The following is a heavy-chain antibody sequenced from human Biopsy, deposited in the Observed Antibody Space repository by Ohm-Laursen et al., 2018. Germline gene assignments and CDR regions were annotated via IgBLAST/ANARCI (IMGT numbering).Heavy chain of an antibody. D-gene: IGHD3-3*01. J-gene: IGHJ4*02. V-gene: IGHV4-59*01. CDR1: GVTICAIY. CDR2: ISSGGRA. Sequence: TLSLTCTVSGVTICAIYWNWIRQPPGKGLQVIGYISSGGRAKYNPSLKSRLTISLNTSKNQLSLRLSSVTAADSAIYYCARERQFRFLEGAFDYWGQGILVTVSS. CDR3: ARERQFRFLEGAFDY.